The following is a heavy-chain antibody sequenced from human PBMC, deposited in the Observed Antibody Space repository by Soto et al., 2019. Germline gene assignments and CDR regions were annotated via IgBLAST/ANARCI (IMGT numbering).Heavy chain of an antibody. CDR1: GFPFSSYG. D-gene: IGHD3-3*01. CDR3: ARVGYDFWSGYSSPSTYYYYYGMDV. Sequence: GGSLRLSCAASGFPFSSYGMHCVRQAPGKGLEGVAVIWYDGSNKYYADSVKGRFTISRDKSKNTLYLQMNSVRAEDMAVYYCARVGYDFWSGYSSPSTYYYYYGMDVWGQGTTVT. J-gene: IGHJ6*02. CDR2: IWYDGSNK. V-gene: IGHV3-33*01.